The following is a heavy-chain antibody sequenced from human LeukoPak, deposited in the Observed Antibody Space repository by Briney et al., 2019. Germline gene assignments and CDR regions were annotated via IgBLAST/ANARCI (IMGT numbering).Heavy chain of an antibody. Sequence: GESLRLSCVASHFTFSHFGMHWVRQAPGKWLEWVAVIWNDGSSQYYADSVKGRFTISRDNSQNTVYLQMNGLRAEDTAVYYCAKDAQRGFDYSNSLEKWGQGTLVIVSS. V-gene: IGHV3-33*06. CDR3: AKDAQRGFDYSNSLEK. CDR2: IWNDGSSQ. J-gene: IGHJ4*02. CDR1: HFTFSHFG. D-gene: IGHD4-11*01.